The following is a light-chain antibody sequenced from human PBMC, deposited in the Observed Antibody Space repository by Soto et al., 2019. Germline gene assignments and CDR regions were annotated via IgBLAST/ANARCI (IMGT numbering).Light chain of an antibody. V-gene: IGKV1-39*01. CDR2: EIS. J-gene: IGKJ1*01. Sequence: DIQMTQSPSSLSASVGDRVTITCRASQSINKYLSWYQQKPGKAPKLLITEISSLQSGVPSRFSGSESGTDFTLTISSLQPEDFATYWCQQSFRTPWTFGQGTKVDIK. CDR1: QSINKY. CDR3: QQSFRTPWT.